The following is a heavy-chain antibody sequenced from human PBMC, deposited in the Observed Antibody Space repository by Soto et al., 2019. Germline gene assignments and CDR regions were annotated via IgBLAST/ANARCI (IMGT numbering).Heavy chain of an antibody. D-gene: IGHD3-16*01. J-gene: IGHJ4*02. V-gene: IGHV3-33*01. CDR1: GFTFSSYP. CDR3: ARGGFGREN. CDR2: IWYDGNNK. Sequence: QVQLVESGGGVVQPGRSLRLSCAASGFTFSSYPMYWVRQAPGKGLEWVAVIWYDGNNKFHADFLKGRFTISRDNSKNILYLQMTSLSAEDTAVYYCARGGFGRENWGQGTLVTVSS.